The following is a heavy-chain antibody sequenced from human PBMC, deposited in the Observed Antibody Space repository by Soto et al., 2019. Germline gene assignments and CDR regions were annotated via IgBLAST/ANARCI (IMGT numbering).Heavy chain of an antibody. CDR2: ISGSAGST. Sequence: GGSLRLSCAASGFTFNNYAINWVRQSPGKGLEWVSVISGSAGSTYYADSVKGRFTITRDNSKNTLYLQMSSLRAEDTAVYYCAKAGGAAGTGDYFDYWGQGTLVTVSS. CDR3: AKAGGAAGTGDYFDY. J-gene: IGHJ4*02. CDR1: GFTFNNYA. V-gene: IGHV3-23*01. D-gene: IGHD6-13*01.